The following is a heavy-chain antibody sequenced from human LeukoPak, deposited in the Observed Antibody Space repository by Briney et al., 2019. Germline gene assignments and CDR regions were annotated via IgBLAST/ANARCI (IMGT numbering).Heavy chain of an antibody. CDR3: ARDGAPYGDYVRFSRLDDY. Sequence: PGGSLRLSCAASGFTFSSYWMHWVRQAPGKGLLWVSRINSDGSSTSYADSVKGRFTISRDNAKNTLYLQMNSLRAEDTAVYYCARDGAPYGDYVRFSRLDDYWGQGTLVTVSS. J-gene: IGHJ4*02. CDR2: INSDGSST. CDR1: GFTFSSYW. D-gene: IGHD4-17*01. V-gene: IGHV3-74*01.